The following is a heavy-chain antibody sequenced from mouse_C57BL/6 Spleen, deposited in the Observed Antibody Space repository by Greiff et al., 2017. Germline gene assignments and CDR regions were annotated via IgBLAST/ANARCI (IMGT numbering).Heavy chain of an antibody. CDR1: GFTFSDYG. D-gene: IGHD2-4*01. CDR3: ARPFYDYRINFDV. V-gene: IGHV5-17*01. Sequence: EVKLMESGGGLVKPGGSLKLSCAASGFTFSDYGMHWVRQAPEKGLEWVAYISSGSSTIYYADTVKGRFTISRDNAKNTLFLQMTSLRSEDTAMYYCARPFYDYRINFDVWGTGTTVTVSS. J-gene: IGHJ1*03. CDR2: ISSGSSTI.